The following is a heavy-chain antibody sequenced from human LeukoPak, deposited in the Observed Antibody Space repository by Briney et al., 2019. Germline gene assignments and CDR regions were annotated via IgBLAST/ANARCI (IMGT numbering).Heavy chain of an antibody. CDR2: IRGGGAVT. J-gene: IGHJ3*02. D-gene: IGHD3-10*02. CDR1: GFTFDNYA. Sequence: GGSLRLSCAASGFTFDNYAMNWVRQAPGKGLEWVSYIRGGGAVTHYSDSVKGRFTISRDNSKNPLYLQMNSLRAEDTAIYYCAKCSASYYNDAFDIWGRGTMVTVSS. CDR3: AKCSASYYNDAFDI. V-gene: IGHV3-23*01.